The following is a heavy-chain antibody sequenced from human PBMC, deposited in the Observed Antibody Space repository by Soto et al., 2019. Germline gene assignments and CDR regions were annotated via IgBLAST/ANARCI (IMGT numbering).Heavy chain of an antibody. V-gene: IGHV3-53*01. J-gene: IGHJ4*02. CDR2: IYSDGST. D-gene: IGHD2-21*01. CDR3: ATERGPTYYFDY. CDR1: GFTVSSKY. Sequence: GGSLRLSCAASGFTVSSKYMSWVRQAPGKGLEWVSVIYSDGSTYYADSVKGRFTISRDNSKNTLYLQMNSLRAEDTAVYYCATERGPTYYFDYWGQGTLVTVSS.